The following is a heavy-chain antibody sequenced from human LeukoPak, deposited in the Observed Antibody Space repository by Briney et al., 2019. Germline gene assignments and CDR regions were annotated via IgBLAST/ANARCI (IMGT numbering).Heavy chain of an antibody. D-gene: IGHD3-3*01. CDR1: GFTSVNYA. J-gene: IGHJ4*02. Sequence: GSLRLSCAATGFTSVNYAMSWVRQAPGKGLEWVAHIKQDGSQEYYVDSVKGRFTISRDSAKNSLYLQMNSLRAEDTAVYYCARGVPYDSWSGPHYSDYWGQGTLVTVSS. V-gene: IGHV3-7*01. CDR2: IKQDGSQE. CDR3: ARGVPYDSWSGPHYSDY.